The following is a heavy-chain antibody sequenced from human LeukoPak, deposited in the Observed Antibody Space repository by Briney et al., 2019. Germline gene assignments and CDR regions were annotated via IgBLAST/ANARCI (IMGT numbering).Heavy chain of an antibody. J-gene: IGHJ4*02. CDR2: IYYSGST. V-gene: IGHV4-59*08. CDR3: ARSNMITIFGVVSPSFDY. Sequence: SETLSFTCTVSGGSISSYYWSWIRQPPGKGLEWIGYIYYSGSTNYNPSLKSRVTISVDTSKNQFSLKLSSVTAADTAVYYCARSNMITIFGVVSPSFDYWGQGTLVTVSS. CDR1: GGSISSYY. D-gene: IGHD3-3*01.